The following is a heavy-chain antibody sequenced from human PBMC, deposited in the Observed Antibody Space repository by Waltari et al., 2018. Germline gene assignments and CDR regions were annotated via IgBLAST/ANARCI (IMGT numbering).Heavy chain of an antibody. CDR2: ILYSGTP. J-gene: IGHJ5*02. CDR3: ARGLCADVANCYSGTNNFFDP. Sequence: QLQLQESGPGLVKPSETLSLTCVVSGGSISVNHYYWGWIRQPPGKGLEWIARILYSGTPYANPSLMRRVSISVDTSQNQFSLRLSSLTAADTAIYYCARGLCADVANCYSGTNNFFDPWGQGTLVTVSS. CDR1: GGSISVNHYY. D-gene: IGHD2-15*01. V-gene: IGHV4-39*01.